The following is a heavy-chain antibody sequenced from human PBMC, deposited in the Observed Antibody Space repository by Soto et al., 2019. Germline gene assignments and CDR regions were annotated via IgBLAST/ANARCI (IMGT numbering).Heavy chain of an antibody. Sequence: QIQLMQSGAEVKKPGASVKVSCKASGYTFTSYGIHWVRQAPGQRLEWTGWINAGNGNTKYSEKFQGRVTITRDTSASTAYLGLVSLGSKETAVYYFARDPNDSSAYYHPYYYGLDVGGQGTTFTVSS. CDR3: ARDPNDSSAYYHPYYYGLDV. V-gene: IGHV1-3*01. J-gene: IGHJ6*02. CDR1: GYTFTSYG. CDR2: INAGNGNT. D-gene: IGHD3-22*01.